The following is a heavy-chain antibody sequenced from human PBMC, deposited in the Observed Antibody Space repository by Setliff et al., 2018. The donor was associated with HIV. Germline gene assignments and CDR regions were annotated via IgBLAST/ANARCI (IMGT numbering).Heavy chain of an antibody. Sequence: GGSLRLSCAASGFTFSTYGMHWVRQAPGMGLEWVAFIRYDGNNENYADSVKGRFTISRDNAKNTLYLQMNSLRAEDTAVYYCGKDRYDNYVWGSFSAASKGRYGMDVWGQGTTVTVSS. CDR1: GFTFSTYG. D-gene: IGHD3-16*01. V-gene: IGHV3-30*02. J-gene: IGHJ6*02. CDR3: GKDRYDNYVWGSFSAASKGRYGMDV. CDR2: IRYDGNNE.